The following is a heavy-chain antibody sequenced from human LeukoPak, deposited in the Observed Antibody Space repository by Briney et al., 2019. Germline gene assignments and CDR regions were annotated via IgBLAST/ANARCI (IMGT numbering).Heavy chain of an antibody. CDR1: GYRFTNYW. CDR3: ARDYYDSSGSDAFDI. Sequence: GESLHISCKGSGYRFTNYWISWVRQMPGKGLEWMGKIDPSDSYANYSPSSQGHVTISADKSITTAYLQWGSLQASDTAMYYCARDYYDSSGSDAFDIWGQGTMVTVYS. V-gene: IGHV5-10-1*01. J-gene: IGHJ3*02. D-gene: IGHD3-22*01. CDR2: IDPSDSYA.